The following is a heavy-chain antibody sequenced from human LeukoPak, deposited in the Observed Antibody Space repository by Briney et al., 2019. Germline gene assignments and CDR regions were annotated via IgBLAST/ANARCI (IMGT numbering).Heavy chain of an antibody. CDR3: ARGGKATVVTM. D-gene: IGHD4-23*01. V-gene: IGHV4-59*10. CDR1: GGSFSGYY. J-gene: IGHJ4*02. Sequence: SSETLSLTCAVYGGSFSGYYWSWIRQPPGKGLEWIGRIYSSGSTNYNPSLKSRVSMSVDTSKNQFSLKLTSVTAADTAVYYCARGGKATVVTMWGQGILVPVSS. CDR2: IYSSGST.